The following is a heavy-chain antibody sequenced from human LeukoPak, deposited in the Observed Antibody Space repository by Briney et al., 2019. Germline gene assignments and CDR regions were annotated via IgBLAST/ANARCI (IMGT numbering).Heavy chain of an antibody. V-gene: IGHV3-74*01. J-gene: IGHJ4*02. CDR3: ARIPGYSYGNDGVDFDY. Sequence: GGSLRLSCAASGFTFSSYWMHWVRQAPGKGLVWVSRINSDGSSTSYADSVKGRFTISRDNAKNTLYLQMNSLRVEDTAVYYCARIPGYSYGNDGVDFDYWGQGTLVTVSS. CDR2: INSDGSST. CDR1: GFTFSSYW. D-gene: IGHD5-18*01.